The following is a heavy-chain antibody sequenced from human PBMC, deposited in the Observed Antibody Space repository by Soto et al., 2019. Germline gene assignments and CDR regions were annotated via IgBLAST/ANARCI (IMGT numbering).Heavy chain of an antibody. CDR3: ASSDVVVAATGLVYY. V-gene: IGHV4-30-4*01. J-gene: IGHJ4*02. CDR2: IYYSGST. D-gene: IGHD2-15*01. CDR1: GGSISSGDYY. Sequence: TSETLSLTCTVSGGSISSGDYYWSWIRQPPGKGLEWIGYIYYSGSTYYNPSLKSRVTISVDTSKNQFSLKLSSVTAADTAVYYCASSDVVVAATGLVYYWGQGTLVTVSS.